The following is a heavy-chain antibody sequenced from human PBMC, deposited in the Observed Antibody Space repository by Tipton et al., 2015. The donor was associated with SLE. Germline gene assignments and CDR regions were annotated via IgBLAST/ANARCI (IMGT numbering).Heavy chain of an antibody. V-gene: IGHV3-7*01. CDR1: GFTFSSYW. CDR2: IKQDGREK. D-gene: IGHD1-26*01. J-gene: IGHJ4*02. CDR3: AREAYSGSYFDY. Sequence: SLRLSCAASGFTFSSYWMSWVRQAPGKGLEWVANIKQDGREKYYVDSVKGRFTISRDNAKNSLYLQMNSLRAEDTAVYYCAREAYSGSYFDYWGQGPLVTVSS.